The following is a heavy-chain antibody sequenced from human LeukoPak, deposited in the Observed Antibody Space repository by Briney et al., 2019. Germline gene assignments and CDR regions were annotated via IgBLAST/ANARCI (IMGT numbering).Heavy chain of an antibody. V-gene: IGHV4-38-2*02. CDR3: ASDIAAAGSPFDY. Sequence: SETLSLTCTVSGYSINSGYFWGWVRQPPGKGPEWIGSIFHTGDVYYNPSLRSRVTVSVDTSRNQFSLKLSTVTAADTAVYYCASDIAAAGSPFDYGGQGTVVTVSS. J-gene: IGHJ4*02. D-gene: IGHD6-13*01. CDR2: IFHTGDV. CDR1: GYSINSGYF.